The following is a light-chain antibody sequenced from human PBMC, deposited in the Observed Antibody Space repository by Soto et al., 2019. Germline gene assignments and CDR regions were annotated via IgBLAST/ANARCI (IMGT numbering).Light chain of an antibody. CDR2: EAS. Sequence: DVQMTQSPSSLSASVGDRVTITCQASQDISDRLNWYQQKSGKAPKVLIYEASKLETGVPSRFSGSGSATDFTLTISSLQPEDIATYYCQQFDFLPPTFGQGTKVDIK. V-gene: IGKV1-33*01. J-gene: IGKJ1*01. CDR3: QQFDFLPPT. CDR1: QDISDR.